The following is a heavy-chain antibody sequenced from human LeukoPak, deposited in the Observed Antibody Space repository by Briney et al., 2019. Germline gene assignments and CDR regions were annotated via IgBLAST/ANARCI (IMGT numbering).Heavy chain of an antibody. J-gene: IGHJ3*02. D-gene: IGHD2-21*01. CDR2: ISHTGST. Sequence: SETLALTCTVSNGPITSTKWWSWVRQPPGTGLEWIGEISHTGSTNYNLSFNRRVTMSVDKSKSQFSLNLKSVTAADTALYYCASSSLVVVVTYGFDIWGRGTVVTVSS. V-gene: IGHV4-4*02. CDR3: ASSSLVVVVTYGFDI. CDR1: NGPITSTKW.